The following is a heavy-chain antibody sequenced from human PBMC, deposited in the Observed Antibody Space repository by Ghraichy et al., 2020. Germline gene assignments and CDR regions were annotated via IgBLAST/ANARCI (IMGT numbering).Heavy chain of an antibody. CDR1: GTSIGKNY. V-gene: IGHV4-59*01. CDR2: IHYTGSS. D-gene: IGHD2-21*02. Sequence: SETLSLTCTVSGTSIGKNYWIWVRQPPGKGLEWLGFIHYTGSSSFNPSLKSRLNISIDSSREFSLTLNSVTAADTAVYYCARDSGSAVTDDWYVDLWGRGTLVTVSS. CDR3: ARDSGSAVTDDWYVDL. J-gene: IGHJ2*01.